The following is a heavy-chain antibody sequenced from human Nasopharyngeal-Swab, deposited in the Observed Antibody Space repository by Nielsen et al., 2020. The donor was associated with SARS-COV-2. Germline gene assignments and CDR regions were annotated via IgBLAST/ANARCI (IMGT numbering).Heavy chain of an antibody. CDR3: AKGENGGDP. J-gene: IGHJ5*02. CDR1: GFNFPYYA. D-gene: IGHD2-8*01. Sequence: GGSLRLSCAASGFNFPYYAMNWVRQAPGKGLEWVAGISVTGGTTWYADFARGRFTISRDNSKNTVFLQMDSLRVDDTAIYYCAKGENGGDPWGQGTLVTVSS. CDR2: ISVTGGTT. V-gene: IGHV3-23*01.